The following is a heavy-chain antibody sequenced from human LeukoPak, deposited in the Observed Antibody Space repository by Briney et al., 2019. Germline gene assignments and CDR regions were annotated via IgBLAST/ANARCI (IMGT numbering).Heavy chain of an antibody. CDR1: GFTFSNYA. Sequence: GGSLRLSCTASGFTFSNYAITWVRQAPGKGLEWVSSVSSIGISSYYADSVKGRFTISRDNSQNTLYLQMNSLRAEETAIYYCAKDMGSRATNLDYWGQGTLVTVSS. CDR3: AKDMGSRATNLDY. CDR2: VSSIGISS. V-gene: IGHV3-23*01. J-gene: IGHJ4*02. D-gene: IGHD1-26*01.